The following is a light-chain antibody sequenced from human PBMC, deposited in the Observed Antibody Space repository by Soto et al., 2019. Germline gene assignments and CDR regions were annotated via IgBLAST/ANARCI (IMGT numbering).Light chain of an antibody. J-gene: IGKJ4*02. CDR3: QKYHDYSA. Sequence: IVMTQSPATISVSPGERVTLSCRASQSITSNLAWYQQKPGQAPRLLIYGASTRATGILARFSGSGSGTEFTLTISSLQSEDFGVYYCQKYHDYSAFGGGTKVEIK. CDR2: GAS. V-gene: IGKV3-15*01. CDR1: QSITSN.